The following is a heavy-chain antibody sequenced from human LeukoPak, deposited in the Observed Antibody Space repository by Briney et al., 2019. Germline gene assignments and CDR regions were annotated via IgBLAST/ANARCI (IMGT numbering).Heavy chain of an antibody. CDR1: GFTFSSYA. J-gene: IGHJ4*02. V-gene: IGHV3-30*04. CDR3: ARDLEYYGDHDY. Sequence: GGSLRLSCAASGFTFSSYAMHWVRQAPGKGLEWVAVISYDGSNKYYADSVKGRFTISRDNSKNTLYLQMNSLRAEDTAVYYCARDLEYYGDHDYWGQGTLVTVSS. D-gene: IGHD4-17*01. CDR2: ISYDGSNK.